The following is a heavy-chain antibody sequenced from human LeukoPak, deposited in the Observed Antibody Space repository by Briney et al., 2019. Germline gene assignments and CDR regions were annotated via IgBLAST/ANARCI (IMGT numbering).Heavy chain of an antibody. CDR3: AKDQIISGGYCTNGVCPSFGMDV. V-gene: IGHV3-30*18. D-gene: IGHD2-8*01. CDR2: ISYDGSNK. CDR1: GFTFSSYG. Sequence: PGRSLRLSCAASGFTFSSYGMHWVRQAPGKGLEWVAVISYDGSNKYYADSVKGRFTISRDNSKNTLYLQMNSLRAEDTAVYYCAKDQIISGGYCTNGVCPSFGMDVWGQGTTVTVCS. J-gene: IGHJ6*02.